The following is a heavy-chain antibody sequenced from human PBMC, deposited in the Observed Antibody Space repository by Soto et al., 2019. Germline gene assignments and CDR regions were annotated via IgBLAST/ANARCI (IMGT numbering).Heavy chain of an antibody. CDR1: GFNVSSNY. CDR3: ARMLSGNYYAN. V-gene: IGHV3-53*01. J-gene: IGHJ4*01. D-gene: IGHD3-10*01. CDR2: LYSGGST. Sequence: GGSLRLSCAASGFNVSSNYMSWVRQAPGKGLEWVSALYSGGSTYYADFVKGRFIISRDNSKNTLYLQMNSLRAEDTAVYYCARMLSGNYYANWGQGTLVTVSS.